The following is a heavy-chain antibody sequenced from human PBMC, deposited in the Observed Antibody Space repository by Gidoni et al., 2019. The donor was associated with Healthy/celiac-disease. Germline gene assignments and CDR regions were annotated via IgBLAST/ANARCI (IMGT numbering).Heavy chain of an antibody. J-gene: IGHJ4*02. CDR1: GFTFSNAW. CDR2: IKSKTDGGTT. CDR3: TTGPSEMATNMVDY. Sequence: EVQLVESGGGLVKPGGSLRLTCAASGFTFSNAWMSWVRQAPGKGLEWVGRIKSKTDGGTTDYAAPVKGRFTISRDDSKNTLYLQMNSLKTEDTAVYYCTTGPSEMATNMVDYWGQGTLVTVSS. V-gene: IGHV3-15*01. D-gene: IGHD5-12*01.